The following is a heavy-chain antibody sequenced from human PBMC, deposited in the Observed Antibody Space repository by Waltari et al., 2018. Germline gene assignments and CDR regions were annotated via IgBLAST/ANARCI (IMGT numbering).Heavy chain of an antibody. D-gene: IGHD2-2*01. J-gene: IGHJ6*03. V-gene: IGHV4-34*01. CDR2: INHSGST. Sequence: QVQLQQWGAGLLKPSETLSLTCAVYGGSFSGSYWTWLRQPPGKGLDWIGEINHSGSTNYNPSLKSRVTISVDTSKNQFSLKLSSVTAADTAVYYCARGGLYCSSTSCYRTPHYYYYMDVWGKGTTVTVSS. CDR1: GGSFSGSY. CDR3: ARGGLYCSSTSCYRTPHYYYYMDV.